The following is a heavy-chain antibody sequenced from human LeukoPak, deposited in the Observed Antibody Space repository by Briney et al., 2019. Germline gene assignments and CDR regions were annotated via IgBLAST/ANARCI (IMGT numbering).Heavy chain of an antibody. CDR2: IKYDGSER. CDR3: ARDIASAGLFFDS. Sequence: PGGSLRLSCVVSGFALSDYWMSWVRQAPGKGLRWVANIKYDGSERQYVDSVKGRLTISRDIAKNSVYLQMNSLGADDTAVYYCARDIASAGLFFDSWGQGTLVPVSS. V-gene: IGHV3-7*01. D-gene: IGHD6-13*01. J-gene: IGHJ4*02. CDR1: GFALSDYW.